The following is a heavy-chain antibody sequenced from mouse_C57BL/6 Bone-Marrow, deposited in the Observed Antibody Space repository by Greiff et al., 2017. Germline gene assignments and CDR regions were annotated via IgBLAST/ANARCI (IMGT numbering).Heavy chain of an antibody. CDR1: GYTFTSYW. V-gene: IGHV1-72*01. Sequence: VQLQQPGAELVKPGASVKLSCKASGYTFTSYWMPWVQQTPGRGLEWIGRIDPNGGGTKYNDKFKSKGTLTVDKPSSTAYMQLSSLTSEDSAVYYCARGRSQGYWGQGTLVTVSA. CDR3: ARGRSQGY. CDR2: IDPNGGGT. J-gene: IGHJ3*01.